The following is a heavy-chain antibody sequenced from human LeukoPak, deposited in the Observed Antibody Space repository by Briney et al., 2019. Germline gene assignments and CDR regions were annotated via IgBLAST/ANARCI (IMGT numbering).Heavy chain of an antibody. CDR1: GGSFSGYY. D-gene: IGHD2-2*03. V-gene: IGHV4-34*01. J-gene: IGHJ3*02. CDR2: INHSGST. CDR3: ARAGWMRAFDI. Sequence: SETLSLTCAVYGGSFSGYYWSWIRQPPGKGLEWIGEINHSGSTNYNPSLKSRVTISVDTSKNQFSLKLSSVTAADTAVYYCARAGWMRAFDIWGQGTMVTVSS.